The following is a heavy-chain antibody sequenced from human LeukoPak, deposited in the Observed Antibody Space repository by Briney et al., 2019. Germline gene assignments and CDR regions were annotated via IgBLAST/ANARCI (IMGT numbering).Heavy chain of an antibody. CDR3: AKDLGCSSTSCYYGMDV. V-gene: IGHV3-30*18. CDR1: GFTFSSYG. Sequence: GGSLRLSCAASGFTFSSYGMHWVRQAPGKGLEWVAVISYDGSNKYYADSVKGRFTISRDNSKNTLYLQMNSLRAEDTAVYYCAKDLGCSSTSCYYGMDVWGQGTTVTVSS. J-gene: IGHJ6*02. D-gene: IGHD2-2*01. CDR2: ISYDGSNK.